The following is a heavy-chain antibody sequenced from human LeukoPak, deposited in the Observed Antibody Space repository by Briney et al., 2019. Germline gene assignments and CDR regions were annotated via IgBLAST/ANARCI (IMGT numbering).Heavy chain of an antibody. V-gene: IGHV3-48*03. J-gene: IGHJ6*02. D-gene: IGHD5-24*01. Sequence: GGSLRLSCAASGFTFSSYEMTWVRQAPGKGLEWDSNISSSDTTIHYADSVKGRFTISRDNARNSLYLQMNSLRAEDTAVYYCARSRRDNYYYYYGMDVWGQGTTVTVSS. CDR2: ISSSDTTI. CDR3: ARSRRDNYYYYYGMDV. CDR1: GFTFSSYE.